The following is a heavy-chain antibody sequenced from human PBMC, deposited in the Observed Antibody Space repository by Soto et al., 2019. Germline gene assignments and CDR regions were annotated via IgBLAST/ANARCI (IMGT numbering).Heavy chain of an antibody. V-gene: IGHV5-51*01. CDR2: IYPADSDV. J-gene: IGHJ4*02. Sequence: GESLKISCKASGYSFTTFWIGWVRQTPGTGLEWMGLIYPADSDVRYSPSFQGQVTISADKSINTAYLQWSSLTTSDTGIYYCARRRSSAAAVFDYWGQGSLVTVSS. CDR1: GYSFTTFW. CDR3: ARRRSSAAAVFDY. D-gene: IGHD6-13*01.